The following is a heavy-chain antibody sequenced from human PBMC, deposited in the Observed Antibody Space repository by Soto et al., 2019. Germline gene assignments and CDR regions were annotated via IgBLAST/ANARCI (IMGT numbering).Heavy chain of an antibody. D-gene: IGHD3-16*01. CDR2: VKSKVNGETI. CDR1: GFTFKGAW. J-gene: IGHJ4*02. V-gene: IGHV3-15*07. Sequence: EVQLVECGGGLVESGGSLRLSCAASGFTFKGAWMNWVRQGPGKGLEWCGRVKSKVNGETIHYAAPGQGRFTISRDDSSNTVDLQMNRLGTEDTAMYYCSADLPYWGAYAFAYWCQGALVPVSS. CDR3: SADLPYWGAYAFAY.